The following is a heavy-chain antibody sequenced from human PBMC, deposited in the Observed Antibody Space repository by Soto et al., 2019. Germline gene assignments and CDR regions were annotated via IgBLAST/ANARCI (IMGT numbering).Heavy chain of an antibody. V-gene: IGHV3-64D*08. Sequence: GGSLRLSCSASGFTFTTYAMHWVRQIPGKGLEYVSAISYDGARTYYADSAKGRSFISRDNRKNILYLQMTSLRPEDTALYYGVKVYGSGWPPFAFWGPGTQVTVSS. CDR1: GFTFTTYA. CDR3: VKVYGSGWPPFAF. J-gene: IGHJ4*02. CDR2: ISYDGART. D-gene: IGHD6-19*01.